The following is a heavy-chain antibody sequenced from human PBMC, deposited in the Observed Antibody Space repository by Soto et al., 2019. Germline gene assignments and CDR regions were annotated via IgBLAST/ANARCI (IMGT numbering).Heavy chain of an antibody. CDR1: GFTFSDYY. D-gene: IGHD3-3*01. CDR3: ARGPGSPAYYDFWSGYSAGGDY. CDR2: ISSSGSTI. Sequence: GSLRLSCAASGFTFSDYYMSWVRQAPGKGLEWASSISSSGSTIYNAASVSGRFTIPSDNAKNSLYRQMNSLRAEDTAVYYCARGPGSPAYYDFWSGYSAGGDYWGQGTLVTVSS. J-gene: IGHJ4*02. V-gene: IGHV3-11*01.